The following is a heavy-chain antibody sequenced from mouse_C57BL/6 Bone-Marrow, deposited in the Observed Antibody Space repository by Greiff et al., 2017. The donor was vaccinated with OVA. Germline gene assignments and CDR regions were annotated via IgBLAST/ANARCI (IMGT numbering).Heavy chain of an antibody. CDR3: TGIFYYDCDGQGEYSLDY. CDR2: IHPNSGST. CDR1: GYTFTSYW. Sequence: VQLQQPGAELVKPGASVKLSCKASGYTFTSYWMHWVKQRPGQGLEWIGMIHPNSGSTDYNEKFKSKATLTVDKSASTDYMQLSRQTSKDYAIYEYTGIFYYDCDGQGEYSLDYWGQGTSVTVSS. V-gene: IGHV1-64*01. D-gene: IGHD2-4*01. J-gene: IGHJ4*01.